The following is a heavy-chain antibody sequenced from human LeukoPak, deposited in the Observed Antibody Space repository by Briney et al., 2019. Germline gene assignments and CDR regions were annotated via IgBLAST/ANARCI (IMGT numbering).Heavy chain of an antibody. CDR3: STYRTGSGWY. V-gene: IGHV3-15*01. CDR1: GFTFSNAW. Sequence: TGGSLRLSCAPPGFTFSNAWMHWVRQAPGKGLEWVGRIKSKSDGGTTEYAAPVKGRFTISRDDSKNTLYLQMNSLESEDTGVYYCSTYRTGSGWYWGQGTLVTVSS. D-gene: IGHD6-19*01. J-gene: IGHJ4*02. CDR2: IKSKSDGGTT.